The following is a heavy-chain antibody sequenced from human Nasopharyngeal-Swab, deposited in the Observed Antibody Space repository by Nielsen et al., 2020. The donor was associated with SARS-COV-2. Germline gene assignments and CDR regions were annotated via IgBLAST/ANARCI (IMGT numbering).Heavy chain of an antibody. J-gene: IGHJ4*02. V-gene: IGHV3-30*18. CDR2: ISYDGSNK. CDR3: AKEGSSSSWFTGSFDY. Sequence: VRQMPGKGLEWVAVISYDGSNKYYADSVKGRFTISRDNSKNTLYLQMNSLRAEDTAVYYCAKEGSSSSWFTGSFDYWGQGTLVTVSS. D-gene: IGHD6-13*01.